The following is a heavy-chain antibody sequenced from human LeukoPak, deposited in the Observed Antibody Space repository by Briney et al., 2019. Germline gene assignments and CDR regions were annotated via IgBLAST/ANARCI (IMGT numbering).Heavy chain of an antibody. V-gene: IGHV3-30*18. D-gene: IGHD3-22*01. CDR1: GFTFSSYG. Sequence: PGRSLRLSCAASGFTFSSYGMHWVRQAPGKGLEWVAVISYDGSNKYYADSVKGRFTISSDNSKNTLFLQMNSLRAEDTAVYYCAKEGYYYDSSGYNYYYGMDVWGQGTTVTASS. CDR2: ISYDGSNK. CDR3: AKEGYYYDSSGYNYYYGMDV. J-gene: IGHJ6*02.